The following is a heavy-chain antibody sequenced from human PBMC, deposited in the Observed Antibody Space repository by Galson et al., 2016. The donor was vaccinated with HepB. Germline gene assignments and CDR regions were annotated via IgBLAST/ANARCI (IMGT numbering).Heavy chain of an antibody. V-gene: IGHV3-74*01. CDR3: ARENHYVLDV. D-gene: IGHD1-14*01. Sequence: SLRLSCAATGSPFSAYWMQWVRQVPGKGLVWVSRLTTDGIIGYADSVMGRFTISRDNAKNTLYLHMDSLRAEDTAVYYCARENHYVLDVWGQGTTVTVSS. CDR2: LTTDGII. CDR1: GSPFSAYW. J-gene: IGHJ6*02.